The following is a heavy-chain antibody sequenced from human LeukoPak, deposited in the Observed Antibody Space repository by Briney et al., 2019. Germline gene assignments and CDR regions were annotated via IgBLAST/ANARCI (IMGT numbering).Heavy chain of an antibody. Sequence: GGSLRLSCATSGFIFSTYRMNWVRQAPGEGLEWISFIDPSSSTIYYADSVKGRFTISRDNAKNSLYLHMNSLRAEDTAIYYCARDGRVGEFLSSPGYWGQGTRVTVSS. V-gene: IGHV3-48*01. J-gene: IGHJ4*02. CDR1: GFIFSTYR. CDR2: IDPSSSTI. D-gene: IGHD3-10*01. CDR3: ARDGRVGEFLSSPGY.